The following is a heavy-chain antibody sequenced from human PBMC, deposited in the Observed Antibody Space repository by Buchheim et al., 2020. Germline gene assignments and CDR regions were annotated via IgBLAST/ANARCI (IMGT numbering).Heavy chain of an antibody. CDR2: IYHSGST. D-gene: IGHD1-26*01. CDR1: GGSISSSNW. J-gene: IGHJ4*02. V-gene: IGHV4-4*02. CDR3: ARIQRDIVGATPFDY. Sequence: QVQLQESGPGLVKPSGTLSLTCAVSGGSISSSNWWSWVRQPPGKGLEWIGEIYHSGSTNYNPSLKGRVTNHVDKSKNQFPPKLSSVTAADTAVYYCARIQRDIVGATPFDYWGQGTL.